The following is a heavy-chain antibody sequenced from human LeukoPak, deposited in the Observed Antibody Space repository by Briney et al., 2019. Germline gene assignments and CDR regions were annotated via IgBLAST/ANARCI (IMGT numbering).Heavy chain of an antibody. CDR2: IYYSGST. CDR3: ARHGGYCSGGSCHPQYYFDY. D-gene: IGHD2-15*01. CDR1: GGSFSGYY. V-gene: IGHV4-39*01. Sequence: SETLSLTCAVYGGSFSGYYWGWIRQPPGKGLEWIGSIYYSGSTYYNPSLKSRVTISVDTSKNQFSLKLSSVTAADTAVYYCARHGGYCSGGSCHPQYYFDYWGQGTLVTVSS. J-gene: IGHJ4*02.